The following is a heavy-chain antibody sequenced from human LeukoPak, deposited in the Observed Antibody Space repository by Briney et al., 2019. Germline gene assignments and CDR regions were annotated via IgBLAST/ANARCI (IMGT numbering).Heavy chain of an antibody. CDR1: GYTFTGYY. J-gene: IGHJ4*02. Sequence: ASVKDSCKASGYTFTGYYMHWVRQAPGQGLEWVGWINPKSGGTTYARKFQGRVTMTRDTSIGTAYMELSGLTSGDTAVYYCARGYYDRGSLYYFDYWGQGTLVTVSS. V-gene: IGHV1-2*02. D-gene: IGHD3-22*01. CDR3: ARGYYDRGSLYYFDY. CDR2: INPKSGGT.